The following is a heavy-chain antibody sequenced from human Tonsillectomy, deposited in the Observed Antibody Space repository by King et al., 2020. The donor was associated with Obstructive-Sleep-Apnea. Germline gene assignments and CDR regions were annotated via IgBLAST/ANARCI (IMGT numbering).Heavy chain of an antibody. CDR3: ARDCDRNSSGHDAFDI. CDR1: GFTFSNYW. CDR2: INSDGSST. J-gene: IGHJ3*02. Sequence: VQLVESGGGLVQPGGSLRLSCAASGFTFSNYWMHWVRQGPGKGLVWVSRINSDGSSTIYADSVKGRFTISRDNAKNTQYLQMNSLIAEDTAVYYCARDCDRNSSGHDAFDIWGQGTMVTVSS. D-gene: IGHD6-19*01. V-gene: IGHV3-74*01.